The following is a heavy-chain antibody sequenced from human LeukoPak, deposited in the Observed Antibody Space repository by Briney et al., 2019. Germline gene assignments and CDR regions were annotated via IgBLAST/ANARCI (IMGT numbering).Heavy chain of an antibody. CDR1: GYTFTSNY. J-gene: IGHJ4*02. Sequence: ASVKVSCKSFGYTFTSNYMHWVRQAPGQGPEWMGVISPSGASTTYAQTFQGRVTLTRDTSISTAYMELSRLRSDDTAVYYCARARLGRYYDSSGNYFDYWGQGTLVTVSS. V-gene: IGHV1-46*01. D-gene: IGHD3-22*01. CDR2: ISPSGAST. CDR3: ARARLGRYYDSSGNYFDY.